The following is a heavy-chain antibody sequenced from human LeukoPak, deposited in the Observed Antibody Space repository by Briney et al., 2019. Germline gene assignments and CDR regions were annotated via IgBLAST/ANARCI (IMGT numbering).Heavy chain of an antibody. CDR1: GFTFSSYA. J-gene: IGHJ4*02. V-gene: IGHV3-23*01. D-gene: IGHD2-2*01. CDR3: AKHPQVPTLYYFDY. Sequence: RGSLRLSCAASGFTFSSYAMSWVRQAPGKGLEWVSAISGSGGSTYYADSVKGRFTISRDNSKNTLYLQMNSLRAEDTAVYYCAKHPQVPTLYYFDYWGQGTLITVPS. CDR2: ISGSGGST.